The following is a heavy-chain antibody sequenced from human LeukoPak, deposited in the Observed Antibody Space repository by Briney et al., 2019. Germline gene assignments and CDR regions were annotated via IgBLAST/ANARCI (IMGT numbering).Heavy chain of an antibody. Sequence: PGGSLRLSCAASGFTFSSYGMHWVRQAPGKGLEWVAVISYDGSNKYYADSVKGRFTISRDNSKNTLYLQMNSLRAEDTAVYYCARDAISSWYRKKPYYFDYWGQETLVTVSS. D-gene: IGHD6-13*01. CDR1: GFTFSSYG. CDR2: ISYDGSNK. J-gene: IGHJ4*02. CDR3: ARDAISSWYRKKPYYFDY. V-gene: IGHV3-30*03.